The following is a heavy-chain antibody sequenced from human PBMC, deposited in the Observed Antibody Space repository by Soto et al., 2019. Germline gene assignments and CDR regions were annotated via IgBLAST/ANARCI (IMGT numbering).Heavy chain of an antibody. D-gene: IGHD3-10*01. CDR2: ISFDAFNK. Sequence: QVQLVESGGGVVQPGSSLRLSCAASGFTFTTSAMHWVRQAPGKGLEWVASISFDAFNKYYADSVKGRFTISRDDSKNTVYLQMNRLTVEDTAVYYCAKDVRRVVPGIDYWGQGTPVTVSS. J-gene: IGHJ4*02. V-gene: IGHV3-30-3*01. CDR3: AKDVRRVVPGIDY. CDR1: GFTFTTSA.